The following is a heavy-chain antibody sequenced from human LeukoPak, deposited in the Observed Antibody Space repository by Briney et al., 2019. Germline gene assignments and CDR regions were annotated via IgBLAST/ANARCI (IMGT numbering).Heavy chain of an antibody. CDR3: AISGYYGDYRY. Sequence: GGSLRLSCAASGFTFDDYAMHWVRQAPGKGLERVSDISWNSGSIGYADSVKGRFTISRDNAKNSLYLQMNSLRAEDTALYYCAISGYYGDYRYWGQGTLVTVSS. D-gene: IGHD4-17*01. J-gene: IGHJ4*02. CDR1: GFTFDDYA. CDR2: ISWNSGSI. V-gene: IGHV3-9*01.